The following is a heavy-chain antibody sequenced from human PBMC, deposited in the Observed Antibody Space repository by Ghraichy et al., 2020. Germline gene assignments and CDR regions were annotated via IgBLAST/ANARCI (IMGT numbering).Heavy chain of an antibody. D-gene: IGHD3-22*01. Sequence: GESLNISCAASGFTVSSNYMSWVRQAPGKGLEWVSVIYSGGSTYYADSVKGRFTISRDNSKNTLYLQMNSLRAEDTAVYYCARDRYYDSSGYYYGESWGQGTLVTVSS. CDR3: ARDRYYDSSGYYYGES. CDR2: IYSGGST. V-gene: IGHV3-53*01. J-gene: IGHJ5*02. CDR1: GFTVSSNY.